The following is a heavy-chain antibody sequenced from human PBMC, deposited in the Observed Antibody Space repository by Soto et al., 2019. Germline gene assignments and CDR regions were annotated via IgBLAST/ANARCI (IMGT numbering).Heavy chain of an antibody. CDR3: ARWEAVQTPQNHAFDI. CDR2: INPSGGST. V-gene: IGHV1-46*01. J-gene: IGHJ3*02. D-gene: IGHD6-19*01. CDR1: GYTFTSYY. Sequence: GASVKVSCKASGYTFTSYYMHWVRQAPGQGLEWMGIINPSGGSTSYAQKFQGRVTMTRDTSTSTVYMELSSLRSEDTAVYYCARWEAVQTPQNHAFDIWGQGTMVT.